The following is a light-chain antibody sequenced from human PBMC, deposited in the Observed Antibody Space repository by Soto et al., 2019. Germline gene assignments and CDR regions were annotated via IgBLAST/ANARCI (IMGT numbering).Light chain of an antibody. CDR2: GTS. V-gene: IGKV3-20*01. CDR1: QSVPRSY. CDR3: QQYNNWPPET. J-gene: IGKJ1*01. Sequence: EIVLTQSPGTLSLSPGERATISCRASQSVPRSYLAWYQQKPGQAPRLLIYGTSSRATGIPDRFSGSGSGTEFTLTISSLQSEDLAVYYCQQYNNWPPETCGQGTKGDIK.